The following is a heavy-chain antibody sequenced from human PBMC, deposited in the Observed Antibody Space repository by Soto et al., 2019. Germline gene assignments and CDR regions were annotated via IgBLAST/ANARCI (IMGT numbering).Heavy chain of an antibody. CDR3: ARDKGGATLLGRFDAFDI. V-gene: IGHV3-30-3*01. J-gene: IGHJ3*02. CDR2: ISYDGSNK. D-gene: IGHD1-26*01. Sequence: PGGSLRLSCAASGFTFSSYAMHWVRQAPGKGLEWVAVISYDGSNKYYADSVKGRFTISRDNSKNTLYLQTNSLRAEDTAVYYCARDKGGATLLGRFDAFDIWGQGTMVTVSS. CDR1: GFTFSSYA.